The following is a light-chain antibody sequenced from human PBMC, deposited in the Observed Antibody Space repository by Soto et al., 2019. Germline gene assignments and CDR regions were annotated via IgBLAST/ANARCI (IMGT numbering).Light chain of an antibody. Sequence: DIQMTPSPSTLSASVGDRVTITCRASQSIRTWLAWYQQKPGSAPKLLIYKASTLDSGVPSRFSGNGSGTDFALTINNVQPEDCATYYCQQYNSYWTFGLGTKVDIK. CDR2: KAS. CDR3: QQYNSYWT. J-gene: IGKJ1*01. CDR1: QSIRTW. V-gene: IGKV1-5*03.